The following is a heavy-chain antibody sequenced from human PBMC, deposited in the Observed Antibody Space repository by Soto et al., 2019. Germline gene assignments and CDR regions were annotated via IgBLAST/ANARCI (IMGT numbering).Heavy chain of an antibody. D-gene: IGHD3-3*01. CDR2: ISAYNGNT. CDR3: ARDGNTITIFGVVLDWFEP. CDR1: GYTFTCYG. J-gene: IGHJ5*02. Sequence: ASVKVSCKASGYTFTCYGISWVRQAPGQGLEWMGWISAYNGNTNYAQKLQGRVTMTTDTSTSTAYMELRSLRSDDTAVYYCARDGNTITIFGVVLDWFEPWGQGTLVTVSS. V-gene: IGHV1-18*01.